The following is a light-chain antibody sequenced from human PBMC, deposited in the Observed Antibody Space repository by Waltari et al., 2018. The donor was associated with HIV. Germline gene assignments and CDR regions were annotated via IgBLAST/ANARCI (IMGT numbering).Light chain of an antibody. J-gene: IGLJ2*01. CDR3: VSYTEKDTFLL. CDR2: DFT. Sequence: QSALTQPPSASGSPGQSVAISYTGSSNDIGTYNFVSWYQHHPGKAPKLLIYDFTRRPPGIPDRCSGTKSGYTASLTVSDLQVEDEADYYCVSYTEKDTFLLFGGGTKLAV. CDR1: SNDIGTYNF. V-gene: IGLV2-8*01.